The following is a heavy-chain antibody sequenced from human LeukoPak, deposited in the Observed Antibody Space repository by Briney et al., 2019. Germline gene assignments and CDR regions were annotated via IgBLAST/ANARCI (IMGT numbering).Heavy chain of an antibody. D-gene: IGHD2-21*02. J-gene: IGHJ4*02. CDR3: ARLHCGGDCRFDY. CDR2: IYYSGST. Sequence: SETLSLTCTVSGGSISSYYWSWIRQPPGKGLEWIGYIYYSGSTNYNPSLKSRVTISVDTSKNQFSLKLSSVTAADTAVYYCARLHCGGDCRFDYWGQGTQVTVSS. V-gene: IGHV4-59*01. CDR1: GGSISSYY.